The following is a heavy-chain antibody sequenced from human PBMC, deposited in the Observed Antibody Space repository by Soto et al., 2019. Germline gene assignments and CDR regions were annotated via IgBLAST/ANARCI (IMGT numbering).Heavy chain of an antibody. CDR1: GYTFTNYD. V-gene: IGHV1-8*01. J-gene: IGHJ6*02. Sequence: QVHLVQSGAEVKQPGASVRVSCKASGYTFTNYDITWVRQATGQGLEWMGWMNPVSENTGSPQKFQGRVTMTVNTSINTAYMELTSLRSEDTAVYYCTRAQFEFGSYFGLDVWGQGTTVTVSS. CDR2: MNPVSENT. CDR3: TRAQFEFGSYFGLDV. D-gene: IGHD3-10*01.